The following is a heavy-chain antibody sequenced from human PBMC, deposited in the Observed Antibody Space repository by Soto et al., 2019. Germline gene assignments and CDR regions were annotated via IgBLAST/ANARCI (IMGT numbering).Heavy chain of an antibody. CDR1: GYSFTTYW. V-gene: IGHV5-51*01. D-gene: IGHD3-16*01. J-gene: IGHJ6*02. CDR2: IYPGDSDT. Sequence: PGESLKISCKGSGYSFTTYWIGWVRQMPGKGLEWMGIIYPGDSDTRYSPSFQGQVTISADKSINTAYLQWTSLKASDTAMYYCARRGEHQPLPFGMDVWGQGTTVTVS. CDR3: ARRGEHQPLPFGMDV.